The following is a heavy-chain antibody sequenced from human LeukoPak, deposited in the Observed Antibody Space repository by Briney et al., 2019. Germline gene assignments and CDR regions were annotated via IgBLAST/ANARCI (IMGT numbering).Heavy chain of an antibody. J-gene: IGHJ3*02. D-gene: IGHD1-26*01. Sequence: SETLSLTCTVSGGSISSSSYYWGWIRQPPGKGLEWIGEIYYSGSSNYNPSLKSRVTISLDKSKNQFSLKLSSVTAADTALYYCAREGAGLNGFDIWGQGTMVTVSS. CDR2: IYYSGSS. CDR3: AREGAGLNGFDI. CDR1: GGSISSSSYY. V-gene: IGHV4-39*07.